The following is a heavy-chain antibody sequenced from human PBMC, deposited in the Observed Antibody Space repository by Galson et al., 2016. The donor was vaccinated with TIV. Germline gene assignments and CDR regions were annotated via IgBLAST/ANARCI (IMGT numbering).Heavy chain of an antibody. CDR3: ARGRQWLPPEE. V-gene: IGHV1-69*05. CDR2: TVPFFNTA. J-gene: IGHJ4*02. Sequence: SVKVSCKASGGTFRSYTFSWVRQAPGQGLEWMGGTVPFFNTATYAQKFQGRVTIATDESTSTAYMDLSRLTSDDTAVYYCARGRQWLPPEEWGQGTLVTVSS. D-gene: IGHD6-19*01. CDR1: GGTFRSYT.